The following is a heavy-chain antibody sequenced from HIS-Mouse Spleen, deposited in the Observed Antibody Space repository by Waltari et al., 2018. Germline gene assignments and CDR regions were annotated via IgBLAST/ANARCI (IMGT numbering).Heavy chain of an antibody. D-gene: IGHD3-22*01. J-gene: IGHJ3*01. Sequence: QLQLQESGSGLVKPSQTLSLTCAVSGGSISSGGYSWSWIRQPPGKGLEWIGYIHHSWGHYHNPSLKRRVTLSVDRSQNQFSLKLSSVTAADTAVFYWASSPYYGSSGPPGAFDFRGQGKMVTGSS. CDR2: IHHSWGH. CDR3: ASSPYYGSSGPPGAFDF. CDR1: GGSISSGGYS. V-gene: IGHV4-30-2*01.